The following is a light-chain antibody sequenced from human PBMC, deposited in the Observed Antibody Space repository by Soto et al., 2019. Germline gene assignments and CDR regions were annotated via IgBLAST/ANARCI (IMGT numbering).Light chain of an antibody. CDR2: GAS. CDR1: QNVSSN. Sequence: EIVMTQSPATLSVSPGERATLSCRASQNVSSNLAWYQHKPGQAPRLLIYGASTRAPGVPATFSASGSGTEFTLTISSLQSEDFAVYHCHQYNNWPRTFGQGTTVEIK. J-gene: IGKJ1*01. CDR3: HQYNNWPRT. V-gene: IGKV3-15*01.